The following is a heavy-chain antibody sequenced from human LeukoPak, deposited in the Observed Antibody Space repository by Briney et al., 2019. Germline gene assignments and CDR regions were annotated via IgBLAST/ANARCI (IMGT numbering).Heavy chain of an antibody. Sequence: PSETLSLTCTVSGGSISSGGYYWSWIRQHPGKGLEWIGYIYCSGSTYYNPSLKSRVTISVDTSKNQFSLKLSSVTAADTAVYYCARGGNLVYWFDPWVQGTLVTVSS. J-gene: IGHJ5*02. CDR2: IYCSGST. D-gene: IGHD3-16*01. CDR3: ARGGNLVYWFDP. V-gene: IGHV4-31*03. CDR1: GGSISSGGYY.